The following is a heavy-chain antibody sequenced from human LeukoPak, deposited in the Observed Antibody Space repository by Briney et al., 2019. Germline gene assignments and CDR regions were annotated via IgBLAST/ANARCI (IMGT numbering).Heavy chain of an antibody. CDR3: ARARYDFWSGYYTFISYVDV. V-gene: IGHV3-21*01. D-gene: IGHD3-3*01. CDR2: ISSSSSYI. CDR1: GFTFSSYS. Sequence: GGSLRLSCAASGFTFSSYSMNWVRQAPGKGLEWFSSISSSSSYIYYADSGKGRFTISRDNAKNSLYLQMNSLRAEATAVYYCARARYDFWSGYYTFISYVDVWGKGTTVTVSS. J-gene: IGHJ6*03.